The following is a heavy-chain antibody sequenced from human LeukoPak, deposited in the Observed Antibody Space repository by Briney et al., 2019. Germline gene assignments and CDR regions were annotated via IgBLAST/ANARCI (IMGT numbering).Heavy chain of an antibody. CDR2: ISYDGSKK. D-gene: IGHD1-26*01. CDR1: GFTFSSYG. Sequence: GGSLRLSCAVSGFTFSSYGMHWVRQAPGRGLEWVAVISYDGSKKYYADSVKGRFTISRDKSKNTLYLQMNSLRAEDTAVYYCAKDLLGGDSGSYYEVGELGMDVWGQGTTVTVSS. V-gene: IGHV3-30*18. J-gene: IGHJ6*02. CDR3: AKDLLGGDSGSYYEVGELGMDV.